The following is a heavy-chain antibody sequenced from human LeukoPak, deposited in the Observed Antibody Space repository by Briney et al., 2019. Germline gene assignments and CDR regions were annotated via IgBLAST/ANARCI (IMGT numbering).Heavy chain of an antibody. V-gene: IGHV1-2*02. D-gene: IGHD3-10*01. CDR2: INPNSGGT. CDR1: GYTFTGYY. Sequence: ASVKVSCKASGYTFTGYYMHWVRQAPGQGLEWMGWINPNSGGTNYAQKFQGRVTMTRDTSISTAYMELSRLRSDDTAVYYCARDNDGSGSYYNRWFDPWGQGTLVTVSS. J-gene: IGHJ5*02. CDR3: ARDNDGSGSYYNRWFDP.